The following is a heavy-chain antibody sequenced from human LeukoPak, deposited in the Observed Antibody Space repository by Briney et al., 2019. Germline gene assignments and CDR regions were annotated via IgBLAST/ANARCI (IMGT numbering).Heavy chain of an antibody. CDR1: GFTFSRYA. Sequence: GGSLRPSCATSGFTFSRYAMHWVRQAPGKGLEWVALISYDANIGSNKYYADSVKGRFTISRDNSKNTLYLQMNSLRAEDTAVYYCARDGGYDFWSGYYQDYWGQGTLVTVSS. V-gene: IGHV3-30-3*01. J-gene: IGHJ4*02. CDR3: ARDGGYDFWSGYYQDY. CDR2: ISYDANIGSNK. D-gene: IGHD3-3*01.